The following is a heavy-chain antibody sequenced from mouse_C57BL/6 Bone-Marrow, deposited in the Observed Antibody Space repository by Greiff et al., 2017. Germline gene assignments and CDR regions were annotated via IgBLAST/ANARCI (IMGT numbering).Heavy chain of an antibody. Sequence: QVQLQQPGAELVKPGASVKLSCKASGYTFTSYWMQWVKQRPGQGLEWIGEIDPSDSYTNYNQKFKGKATLPVDTSSSTAYMQLSSLTSEDSAVYYCARFYYDYEGFAYWGQGTLVTVSA. CDR1: GYTFTSYW. CDR3: ARFYYDYEGFAY. V-gene: IGHV1-50*01. D-gene: IGHD2-4*01. CDR2: IDPSDSYT. J-gene: IGHJ3*01.